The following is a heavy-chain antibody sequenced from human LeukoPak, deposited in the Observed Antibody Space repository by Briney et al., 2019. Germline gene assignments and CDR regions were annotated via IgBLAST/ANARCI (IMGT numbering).Heavy chain of an antibody. CDR2: ISSSSSYI. CDR3: ARLYTIGDPFDY. D-gene: IGHD3-10*01. CDR1: GFTVSRNS. V-gene: IGHV3-21*01. J-gene: IGHJ4*02. Sequence: GGPLRLLRATSGFTVSRNSMNLGRQAPGKGLKWVSSISSSSSYIYYADSVKGRFTISRDNAKNSLYLQMNSLRAEDTAVYYCARLYTIGDPFDYWGQGTLVTVSS.